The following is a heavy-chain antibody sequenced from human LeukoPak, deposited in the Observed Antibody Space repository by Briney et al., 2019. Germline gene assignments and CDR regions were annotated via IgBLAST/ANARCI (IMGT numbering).Heavy chain of an antibody. V-gene: IGHV3-30*02. CDR1: GFTFSSYC. CDR2: IRYDGSHK. J-gene: IGHJ4*02. CDR3: ARVLRYFDWYADY. Sequence: GGSLRLSCTASGFTFSSYCMHWVRQAPGKGLEWVTFIRYDGSHKYYAASVKGRFTISRDNSKNTLYLQMNSLRAEDTAVYYCARVLRYFDWYADYWGQGTLVTVSS. D-gene: IGHD3-9*01.